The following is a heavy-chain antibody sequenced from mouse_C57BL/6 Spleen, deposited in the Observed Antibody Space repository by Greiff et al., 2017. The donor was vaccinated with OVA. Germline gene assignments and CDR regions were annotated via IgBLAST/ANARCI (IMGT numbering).Heavy chain of an antibody. CDR1: GYTFTSYW. Sequence: QVQLQQPGAELVMPGASVKLSCKASGYTFTSYWMHWVKQRPGQGLEWIGEIDPSDSYTNYNQKFKGKSTLTVDKSSSTAYMQLSSLTSEDSAVYYGARRDYGSSYGWYFDVWGTGTTVTVSS. V-gene: IGHV1-69*01. CDR2: IDPSDSYT. D-gene: IGHD1-1*01. J-gene: IGHJ1*03. CDR3: ARRDYGSSYGWYFDV.